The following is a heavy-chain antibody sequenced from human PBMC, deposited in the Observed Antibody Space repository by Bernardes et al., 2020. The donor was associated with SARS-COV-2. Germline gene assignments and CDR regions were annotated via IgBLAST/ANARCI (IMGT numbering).Heavy chain of an antibody. Sequence: ALSRTCTVSGGSIRSSYWSWIRQPPGAELEWIGYLYHTGRTHYNPSLETRVTISIDTSRNQFSLKLTSVTAADTAVYYCAALLYTEYFQHWGQGTLVSGSS. CDR1: GGSIRSSY. CDR3: AALLYTEYFQH. V-gene: IGHV4-59*08. CDR2: LYHTGRT. D-gene: IGHD2-2*02. J-gene: IGHJ1*01.